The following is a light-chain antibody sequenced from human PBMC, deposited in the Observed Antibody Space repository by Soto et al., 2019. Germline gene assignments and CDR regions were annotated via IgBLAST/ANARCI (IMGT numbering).Light chain of an antibody. J-gene: IGLJ2*01. V-gene: IGLV1-51*01. CDR1: SSNIGNNY. Sequence: QSVLTQPPSVSAAPGQKVTISCSGSSSNIGNNYVSWYKQLPGTAPKLLIYDNNKRPSGIPDRFSGSNSGTSATLGITGLQTGDEADYYCGTWDSSLSAPLFGGWNKLTVL. CDR3: GTWDSSLSAPL. CDR2: DNN.